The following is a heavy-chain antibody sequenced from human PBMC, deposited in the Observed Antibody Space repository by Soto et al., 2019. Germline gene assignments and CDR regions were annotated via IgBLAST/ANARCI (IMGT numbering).Heavy chain of an antibody. Sequence: QVQLQESGPGLVKPSETLSLTCTVSGGSVSSGSYYWSWIRQPPGKGLEWIGYIYYSGRTNYNPSLKSGVTIPVSASKDHFSLKLSSVTAADTAVYYCAREVWNGGRWGWGQGTLVTVCS. D-gene: IGHD1-1*01. CDR1: GGSVSSGSYY. V-gene: IGHV4-61*03. J-gene: IGHJ4*02. CDR2: IYYSGRT. CDR3: AREVWNGGRWG.